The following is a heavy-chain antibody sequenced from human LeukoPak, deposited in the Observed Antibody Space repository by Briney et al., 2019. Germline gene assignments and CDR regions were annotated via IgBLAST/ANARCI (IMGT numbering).Heavy chain of an antibody. CDR1: GFTFSDYA. Sequence: PGGSLRLSCVASGFTFSDYAVHWVRQAPGRGLECVAVVSYDGSNKNHADSVKGRFTISRDNSKNTLYLQMNSLRVEDMAVYYCARETGYRFDYWGRGTLVSVPS. CDR3: ARETGYRFDY. J-gene: IGHJ4*02. CDR2: VSYDGSNK. V-gene: IGHV3-30-3*01. D-gene: IGHD3-9*01.